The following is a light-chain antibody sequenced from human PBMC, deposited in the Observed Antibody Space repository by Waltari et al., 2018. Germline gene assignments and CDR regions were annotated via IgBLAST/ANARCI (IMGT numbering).Light chain of an antibody. Sequence: HSVLTQPPSASGTPGQRVTIPCSGSSSNIGSNTVNWYQHPPGTAPQLLIYSNNHRPSGVPERFSGSKSGTSASLAISGLQSEDEADYYCATWDDTLHVLFGGGTKLTVL. V-gene: IGLV1-44*01. CDR3: ATWDDTLHVL. CDR1: SSNIGSNT. CDR2: SNN. J-gene: IGLJ2*01.